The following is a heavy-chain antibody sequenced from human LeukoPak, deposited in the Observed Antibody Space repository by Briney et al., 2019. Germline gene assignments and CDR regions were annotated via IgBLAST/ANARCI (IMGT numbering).Heavy chain of an antibody. V-gene: IGHV3-30*18. D-gene: IGHD1-7*01. Sequence: GRSLRVSCAASGFTFRNYGMNWLRQAPGKALEWVSDISYDSVNKFYADSVKGRFTISTDNATNTLYLDMSSVRAEDTAVFYCAKDHKETGSTAFDFWGQGTKVTVAS. CDR1: GFTFRNYG. J-gene: IGHJ3*01. CDR2: ISYDSVNK. CDR3: AKDHKETGSTAFDF.